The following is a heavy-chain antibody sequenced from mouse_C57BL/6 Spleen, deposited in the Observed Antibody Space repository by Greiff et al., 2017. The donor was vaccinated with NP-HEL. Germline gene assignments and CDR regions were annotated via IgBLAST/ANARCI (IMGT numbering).Heavy chain of an antibody. V-gene: IGHV1-55*01. CDR1: GYTFTSYW. Sequence: QVQLKQPGAELVKPGASVKMSCKASGYTFTSYWITWVKQRPGQGLEWIGDIYPGSGSTNYNEKFKSKATLTVDTSSSTAYMQLSSLTSEDSAVYYCARSKQEDAMDYWGQGTSVTVSS. CDR3: ARSKQEDAMDY. J-gene: IGHJ4*01. CDR2: IYPGSGST.